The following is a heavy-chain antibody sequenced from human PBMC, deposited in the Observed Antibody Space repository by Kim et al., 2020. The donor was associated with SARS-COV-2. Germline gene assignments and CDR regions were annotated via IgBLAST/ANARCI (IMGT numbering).Heavy chain of an antibody. Sequence: GGSLRLSCAASGFTFSSYAMHWVRQAPGKGLEWVAVIWYDGSNKYYADSVKGRFTISRDNSKNTLYLQMNSLRAEDTAVYYCAKVDILTGHNAFDIWGQGTMVTVSS. D-gene: IGHD3-9*01. CDR1: GFTFSSYA. V-gene: IGHV3-33*06. CDR2: IWYDGSNK. CDR3: AKVDILTGHNAFDI. J-gene: IGHJ3*02.